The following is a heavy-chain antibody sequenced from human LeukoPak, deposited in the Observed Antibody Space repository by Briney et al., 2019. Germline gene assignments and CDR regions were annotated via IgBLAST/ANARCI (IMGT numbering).Heavy chain of an antibody. CDR1: GGSISSSSYY. Sequence: SETLSLTCTVSGGSISSSSYYWGWIRQPPGKGLEWIGSIHYSGSTNYNPSLKSRVTISVDTSKNQFSLKLSSVTAADTAVYYCARVRAYCGGDCYSFWFDPWGQGTLVTVSS. J-gene: IGHJ5*02. CDR3: ARVRAYCGGDCYSFWFDP. D-gene: IGHD2-21*02. CDR2: IHYSGST. V-gene: IGHV4-39*07.